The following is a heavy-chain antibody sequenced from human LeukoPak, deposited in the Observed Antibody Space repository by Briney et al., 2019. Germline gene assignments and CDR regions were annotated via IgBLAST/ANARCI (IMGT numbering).Heavy chain of an antibody. J-gene: IGHJ4*02. CDR1: GGSFSGYY. D-gene: IGHD4-17*01. V-gene: IGHV4-59*01. Sequence: SETLSLTCAVYGGSFSGYYWSWIRQSPGKGLEWIGFIYYSGSSKYNPSFKSRVTISVDTSKNQFSLKLISVTAADTAVYYCARGYGLFDYWGQGTLVTVSS. CDR3: ARGYGLFDY. CDR2: IYYSGSS.